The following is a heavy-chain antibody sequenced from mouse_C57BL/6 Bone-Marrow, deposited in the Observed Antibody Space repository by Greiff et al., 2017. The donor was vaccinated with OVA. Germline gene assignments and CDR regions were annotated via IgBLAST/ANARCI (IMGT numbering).Heavy chain of an antibody. CDR3: TAYGSRIAMDY. Sequence: VQLQQSGAELVRPGASVKLSCTASGFNIKDYYMHWVKQRPEQGLEWIGRIDPEDGDTEYAPKFQGKATMTADTSSNTAYLQLSSLTSEDTAVYYCTAYGSRIAMDYWGQGTSGTVSS. CDR1: GFNIKDYY. D-gene: IGHD1-1*01. J-gene: IGHJ4*01. CDR2: IDPEDGDT. V-gene: IGHV14-1*01.